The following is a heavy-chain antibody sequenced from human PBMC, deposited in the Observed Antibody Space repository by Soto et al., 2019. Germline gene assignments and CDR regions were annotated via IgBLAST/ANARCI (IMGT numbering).Heavy chain of an antibody. CDR3: AKNGQPPYYYYGLDV. D-gene: IGHD2-8*01. V-gene: IGHV1-18*01. CDR2: ISGYNGDT. Sequence: GASVKLSCKASGYTFTRYGISWVRQAPGQGLEWMGWISGYNGDTTYAQKFQGRVTMTIDTSTSTAYMELRSLTSDDTAVYYCAKNGQPPYYYYGLDVWGQGTKVTVSS. J-gene: IGHJ6*02. CDR1: GYTFTRYG.